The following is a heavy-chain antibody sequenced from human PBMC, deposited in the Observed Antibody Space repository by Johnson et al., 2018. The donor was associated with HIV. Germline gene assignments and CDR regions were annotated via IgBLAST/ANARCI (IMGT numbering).Heavy chain of an antibody. D-gene: IGHD3-22*01. V-gene: IGHV3-20*04. CDR3: ARVTTYYYDSSGYYSDAFDI. Sequence: VQVVESGGGVVRPGGSLRLSCAASGFTFDDYGMSWVRQGPGKGLEWVSGINWNGGRRGYADSVKGRVTLSRDNANHSLYLQMNSLRAEDTALYYCARVTTYYYDSSGYYSDAFDIWGQGTKVTVSS. CDR2: INWNGGRR. CDR1: GFTFDDYG. J-gene: IGHJ3*02.